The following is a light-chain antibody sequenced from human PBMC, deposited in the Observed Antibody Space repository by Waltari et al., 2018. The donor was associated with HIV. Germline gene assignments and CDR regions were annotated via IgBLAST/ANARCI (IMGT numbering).Light chain of an antibody. Sequence: DIQMTQSPSSLSASVGDRVTITCRASQAISNYLAWYQHIPGKVPKLLIYGASTLQSGVSSRFSGRGSGTDFTLTINNLQREDAATYYCQKYSNAPQTFAQGTKLEI. CDR2: GAS. CDR1: QAISNY. V-gene: IGKV1-27*01. J-gene: IGKJ2*01. CDR3: QKYSNAPQT.